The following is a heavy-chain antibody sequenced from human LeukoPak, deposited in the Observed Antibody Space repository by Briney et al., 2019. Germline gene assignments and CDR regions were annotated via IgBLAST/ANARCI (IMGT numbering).Heavy chain of an antibody. CDR1: GFTFSSYG. CDR2: IYSGGST. CDR3: AISGTPTTGFDY. J-gene: IGHJ4*02. V-gene: IGHV3-53*01. Sequence: PGGSLRLSCAASGFTFSSYGMSWVRQAPGKGLEWVSVIYSGGSTYYSDSVKGRFTISRDNSKNTLYLQMNSLRAEDTAVYYCAISGTPTTGFDYWGQGTLVTVSS. D-gene: IGHD5-12*01.